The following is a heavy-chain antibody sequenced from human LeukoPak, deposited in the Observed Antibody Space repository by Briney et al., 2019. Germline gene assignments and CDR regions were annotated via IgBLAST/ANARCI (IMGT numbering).Heavy chain of an antibody. CDR2: IFPRDFDI. CDR1: GYLFTSYW. Sequence: GESLKISCKGSGYLFTSYWIGWVRQMPGKGLEWIGIIFPRDFDIRYSPSFQGQVTISADKSISTAYLQWSSLKASDTAMYYCASTVEMATMDAFDIWGQGTMVTVSS. D-gene: IGHD5-24*01. CDR3: ASTVEMATMDAFDI. V-gene: IGHV5-51*01. J-gene: IGHJ3*02.